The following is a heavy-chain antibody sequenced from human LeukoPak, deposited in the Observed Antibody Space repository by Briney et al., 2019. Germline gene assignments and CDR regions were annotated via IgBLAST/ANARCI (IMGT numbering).Heavy chain of an antibody. Sequence: SETLSLTCTVSGGSISSDDYYWNCIRQRPGKGLEWIGYMYYSGSNYYYPSRKTRVVISKDKSKTQISLTMSSVTTADTAVYYCARDKWVKVGNSWRQYGMAVWGQGTTVTVSS. CDR2: MYYSGSN. J-gene: IGHJ6*02. D-gene: IGHD6-13*01. CDR1: GGSISSDDYY. CDR3: ARDKWVKVGNSWRQYGMAV. V-gene: IGHV4-30-4*01.